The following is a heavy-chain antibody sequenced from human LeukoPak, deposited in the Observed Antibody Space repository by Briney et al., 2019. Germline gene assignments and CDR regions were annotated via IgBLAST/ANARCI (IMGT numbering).Heavy chain of an antibody. CDR1: GFTFGDYA. V-gene: IGHV3-49*03. D-gene: IGHD3-10*01. CDR2: IRSKAYGGTT. CDR3: TRGRLERLLWFGELLAPLDY. Sequence: GGSLRLSCTASGFTFGDYAMSWFRQAPGKGLEWVGFIRSKAYGGTTEYAASVKGRFTISRDDSKSIAYLQMNSLKTEDTAVYYCTRGRLERLLWFGELLAPLDYWGQGTLVTVSS. J-gene: IGHJ4*02.